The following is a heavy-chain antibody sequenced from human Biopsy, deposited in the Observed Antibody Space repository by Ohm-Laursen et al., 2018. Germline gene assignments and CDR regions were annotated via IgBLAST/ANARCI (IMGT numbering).Heavy chain of an antibody. CDR3: ARESALAGDFDS. D-gene: IGHD6-19*01. V-gene: IGHV4-61*01. CDR1: GASVTSGSYY. CDR2: ISNIGCT. Sequence: TLSLTCVVSGASVTSGSYYWSWIRKPPGKGLDWLGYISNIGCTNYNPSLKSRVSISVDTSKNHFSLKLTSVTAADTAGYYCARESALAGDFDSWGQGTLVTVSS. J-gene: IGHJ4*02.